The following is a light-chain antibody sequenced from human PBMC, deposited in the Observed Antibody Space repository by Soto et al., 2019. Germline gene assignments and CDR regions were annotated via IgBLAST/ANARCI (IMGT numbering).Light chain of an antibody. V-gene: IGKV3-11*01. CDR3: QQRTNSPPWT. CDR2: GVS. Sequence: EIVLTQSPATLSLSPGEGASLSCRASQNISTYLAWYQQRPGQVPRLLIYGVSKRAPAIPPRFSGSGSGTDFTLRVSGLETEGFATYYCQQRTNSPPWTFGQGSRVELK. J-gene: IGKJ1*01. CDR1: QNISTY.